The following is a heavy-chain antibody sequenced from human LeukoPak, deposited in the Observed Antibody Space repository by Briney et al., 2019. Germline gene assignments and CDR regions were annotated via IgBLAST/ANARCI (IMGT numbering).Heavy chain of an antibody. CDR1: GGSISSGGYY. D-gene: IGHD5-24*01. J-gene: IGHJ4*02. V-gene: IGHV4-31*03. CDR3: ARDRGDGYNDY. Sequence: SQTLSLTCTVSGGSISSGGYYWSWLRQHPGKGLEWLGYIYYSGSTYYNPSLKSRVTISVDTSKNQFSLRLSSVAAADTAIYYCARDRGDGYNDYWGQGTLVTVSS. CDR2: IYYSGST.